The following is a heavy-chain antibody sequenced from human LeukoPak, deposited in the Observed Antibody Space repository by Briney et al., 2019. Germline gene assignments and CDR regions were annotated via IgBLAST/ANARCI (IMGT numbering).Heavy chain of an antibody. D-gene: IGHD3-10*01. CDR1: GFTXSSYA. V-gene: IGHV3-30*02. CDR2: IRYDGRNK. J-gene: IGHJ4*02. CDR3: ANFMVRGVINY. Sequence: SLXLSCAASGFTXSSYAMHWVRQAPGKGLEWVAFIRYDGRNKYYADSVKGRFTISRDNSKNTLYLQMNSLRAEDTAVYYCANFMVRGVINYWGQGTLVTVSS.